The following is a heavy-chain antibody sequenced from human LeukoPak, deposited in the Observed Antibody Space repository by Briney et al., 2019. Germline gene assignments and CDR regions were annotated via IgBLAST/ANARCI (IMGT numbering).Heavy chain of an antibody. D-gene: IGHD3-3*01. CDR2: INPSGGST. J-gene: IGHJ4*02. CDR3: ALWGVSSGYPTITLFDY. CDR1: GYTFTSYY. Sequence: GASVKVSCKASGYTFTSYYMHWVRQAPGQGLEWMGIINPSGGSTSYAQKFQGRVTMTRDTSTSTVYMELSSLRSEDTAVYYCALWGVSSGYPTITLFDYWGQGTLVTVSS. V-gene: IGHV1-46*01.